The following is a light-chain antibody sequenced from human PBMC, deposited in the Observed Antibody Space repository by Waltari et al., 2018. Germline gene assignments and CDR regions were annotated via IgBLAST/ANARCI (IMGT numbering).Light chain of an antibody. CDR2: EGS. V-gene: IGLV2-23*01. Sequence: QSALTQPASVSGSPGQSITISCTGTSSDVGSYNLVSWYQQHPGKAPKLMIYEGSKRPSGVSNRFSGSKSGNTASLTISGLQAEDEADYYCGSYAGSSFYVFGTGTKVTVL. CDR1: SSDVGSYNL. CDR3: GSYAGSSFYV. J-gene: IGLJ1*01.